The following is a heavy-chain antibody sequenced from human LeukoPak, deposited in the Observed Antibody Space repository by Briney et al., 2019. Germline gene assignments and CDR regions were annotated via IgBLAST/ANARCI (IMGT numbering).Heavy chain of an antibody. J-gene: IGHJ4*02. CDR2: INPNSGGT. D-gene: IGHD6-6*01. Sequence: ASVKVSCKASGYTFTGYYMHWVRQAPGQGLEWMGWINPNSGGTNYAQKFQGRVTMTRDTSISTAYMGLSRLRSDDTAVYYCARDQEYSSSSAYYWGQGTLVTVSS. CDR3: ARDQEYSSSSAYY. V-gene: IGHV1-2*02. CDR1: GYTFTGYY.